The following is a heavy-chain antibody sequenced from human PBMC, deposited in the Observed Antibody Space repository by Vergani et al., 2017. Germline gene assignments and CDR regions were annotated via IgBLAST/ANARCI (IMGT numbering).Heavy chain of an antibody. D-gene: IGHD1-14*01. CDR1: GFTFNQYG. CDR2: TWYDGNNK. Sequence: QVQLVESGGGVFQPGRSLRLSCAAPGFTFNQYGMHWVRQAPGKGLEWVAVTWYDGNNKQYADSVKGRFTISRDNSKSTMYLQMNSLRDEDTGVYYCARDLRLLYNRFDPWGQGTLVTVSS. J-gene: IGHJ5*02. CDR3: ARDLRLLYNRFDP. V-gene: IGHV3-33*01.